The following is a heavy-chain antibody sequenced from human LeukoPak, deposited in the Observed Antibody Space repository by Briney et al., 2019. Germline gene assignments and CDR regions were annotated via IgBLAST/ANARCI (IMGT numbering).Heavy chain of an antibody. J-gene: IGHJ4*02. CDR3: AAQPCSVGRCYLDY. CDR2: ISYHGRDT. CDR1: GVTFSSFA. Sequence: GGSLRLSCAASGVTFSSFAMHWVRQAPGKGLEWVAVISYHGRDTYYADSVKGRFTISRDNSKNTLYLQLNSLGAEDTAVYYCAAQPCSVGRCYLDYWGQGTLVAVSS. V-gene: IGHV3-30*04. D-gene: IGHD2-15*01.